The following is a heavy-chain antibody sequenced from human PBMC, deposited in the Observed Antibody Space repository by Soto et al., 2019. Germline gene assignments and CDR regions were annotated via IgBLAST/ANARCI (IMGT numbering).Heavy chain of an antibody. V-gene: IGHV3-23*01. CDR2: MSGSGSST. D-gene: IGHD6-19*01. Sequence: PGGSLRLSCAASGFTFSSYVMNWVRQAPGKGLEWFSAMSGSGSSTFYADSVKGRFTISRDNSKNTLKLQINNLRAEDTVVYYCAKSLSVAEHYYYGMDVWGRGTTVTVSS. CDR1: GFTFSSYV. J-gene: IGHJ6*02. CDR3: AKSLSVAEHYYYGMDV.